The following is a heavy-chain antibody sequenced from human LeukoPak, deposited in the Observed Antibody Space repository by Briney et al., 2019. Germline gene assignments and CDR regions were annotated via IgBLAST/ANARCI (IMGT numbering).Heavy chain of an antibody. CDR2: IYYSGST. D-gene: IGHD1-26*01. CDR3: ARVPRSSEVDY. CDR1: GGSISSGSYY. V-gene: IGHV4-61*01. J-gene: IGHJ4*02. Sequence: SQTLSLTCTVSGGSISSGSYYWSWIRQPPGKGLEWIGYIYYSGSTNYNPSLKSRVTISVDTSKNQFSLKLSSVTAADTAVYYCARVPRSSEVDYWGQGTLVTVSS.